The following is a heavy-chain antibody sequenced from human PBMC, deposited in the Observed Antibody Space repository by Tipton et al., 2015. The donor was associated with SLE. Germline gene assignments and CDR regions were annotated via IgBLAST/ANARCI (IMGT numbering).Heavy chain of an antibody. Sequence: TLSLTCTVSSGSISGHNWGWIRQSPGKGLEWIGYIFYRGDTNYNPSLRSRTTISVDTSKNQFSLRLSSVTVADTAVYYCARGITAANTWFDPWGQGILVTVSS. J-gene: IGHJ5*02. D-gene: IGHD6-13*01. CDR3: ARGITAANTWFDP. V-gene: IGHV4-59*08. CDR2: IFYRGDT. CDR1: SGSISGHN.